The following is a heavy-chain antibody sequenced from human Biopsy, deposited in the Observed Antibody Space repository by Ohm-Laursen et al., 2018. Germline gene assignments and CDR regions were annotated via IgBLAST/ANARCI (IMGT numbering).Heavy chain of an antibody. Sequence: GTLSLTCTVSGGFISSSSYYWGWIRQPPGRGLECIGSISYTGSTHDNPSLTSRITISDDTSKHQFTLKLYSLAAADTAVYYCARHGVYGDLRMDYWGQGTLVTVSS. D-gene: IGHD4-17*01. CDR2: ISYTGST. CDR1: GGFISSSSYY. CDR3: ARHGVYGDLRMDY. V-gene: IGHV4-39*01. J-gene: IGHJ4*02.